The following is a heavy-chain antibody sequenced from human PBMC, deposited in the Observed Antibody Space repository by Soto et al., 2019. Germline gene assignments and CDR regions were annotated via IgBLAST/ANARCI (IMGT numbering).Heavy chain of an antibody. CDR2: MNPNSGNT. CDR3: ATQGYCISTSCYGSGFDP. CDR1: GYTFTSYD. Sequence: ASVKVSCKASGYTFTSYDINWVRQATGQGLEWMGRMNPNSGNTGYAQKFQGRVTMTRNTSISTAYMELSSLSSEDTAVYYCATQGYCISTSCYGSGFDPWGQGTLVTVSS. V-gene: IGHV1-8*01. D-gene: IGHD2-2*01. J-gene: IGHJ5*02.